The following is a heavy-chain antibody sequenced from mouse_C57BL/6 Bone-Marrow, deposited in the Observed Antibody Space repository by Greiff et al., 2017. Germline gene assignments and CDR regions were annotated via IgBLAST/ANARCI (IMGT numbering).Heavy chain of an antibody. CDR1: GFNIKDDY. J-gene: IGHJ2*01. CDR3: TPEIHFDY. V-gene: IGHV14-4*01. CDR2: IDPENGDT. Sequence: EVKLVESGAELVRPGASVKLSCTASGFNIKDDYMHWVKQRPEQGLEWIGWIDPENGDTEYASKFQGKATITADTSSNTAYLQLSSLTSEDTAVYYCTPEIHFDYGGQGTTLTVSS.